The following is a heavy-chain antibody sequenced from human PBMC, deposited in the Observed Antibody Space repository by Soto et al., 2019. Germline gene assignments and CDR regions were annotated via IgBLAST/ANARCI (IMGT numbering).Heavy chain of an antibody. D-gene: IGHD3-10*01. Sequence: GGSLRLSCAASGFTFSSYAMNWVRQAPGKGLEWVSFISGSGGNTYYADSVKGRFTISRDNSKDTLYLQMNSLRADDTAVYFCAKDRGFFYGSVTSAVAFDYWGQGTLVTVSS. CDR3: AKDRGFFYGSVTSAVAFDY. J-gene: IGHJ4*02. CDR2: ISGSGGNT. CDR1: GFTFSSYA. V-gene: IGHV3-23*01.